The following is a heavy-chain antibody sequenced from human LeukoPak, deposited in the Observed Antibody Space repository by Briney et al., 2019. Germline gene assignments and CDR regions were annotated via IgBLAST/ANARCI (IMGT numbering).Heavy chain of an antibody. J-gene: IGHJ5*02. CDR3: AKSGYQLLAGNWFDP. CDR1: GFTFSTYG. Sequence: GGSLRLSCAASGFTFSTYGMHWVRQAPGKGLEWVAVISYDGSSKNYADSVKGRFTISRDNSRNTLDLQMNSLRPEDTAVYYCAKSGYQLLAGNWFDPWGQGTLVTVSS. V-gene: IGHV3-30*18. CDR2: ISYDGSSK. D-gene: IGHD2-2*01.